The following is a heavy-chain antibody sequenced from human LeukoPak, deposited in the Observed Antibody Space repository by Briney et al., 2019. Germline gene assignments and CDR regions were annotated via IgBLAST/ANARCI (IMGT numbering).Heavy chain of an antibody. CDR2: IYTSGST. CDR3: ARVVGRGPGDNHDAFAF. V-gene: IGHV4-4*07. J-gene: IGHJ3*01. D-gene: IGHD3-10*01. Sequence: SETLSLTCTVSGGSISSYYWSWIRQPAGKGLEWIGRIYTSGSTNYNPFLKSRDTMSVDTSKNQFSLKLSSVTAADTAVYYCARVVGRGPGDNHDAFAFWGQGTTVTVSS. CDR1: GGSISSYY.